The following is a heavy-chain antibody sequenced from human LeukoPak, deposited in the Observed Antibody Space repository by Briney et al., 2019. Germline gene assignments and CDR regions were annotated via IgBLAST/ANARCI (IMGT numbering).Heavy chain of an antibody. V-gene: IGHV3-21*01. J-gene: IGHJ5*02. CDR1: GFTFSSYS. Sequence: PGGSLRLSCAASGFTFSSYSMNWVRQAPGKGLEWVSSISSSSSYIYYADSVKGRFTISRDNAKNSLYLQMNSLRAEDTAVYYCARLGITGTTPINWFDPWGQGTLVTVSS. CDR3: ARLGITGTTPINWFDP. CDR2: ISSSSSYI. D-gene: IGHD1-7*01.